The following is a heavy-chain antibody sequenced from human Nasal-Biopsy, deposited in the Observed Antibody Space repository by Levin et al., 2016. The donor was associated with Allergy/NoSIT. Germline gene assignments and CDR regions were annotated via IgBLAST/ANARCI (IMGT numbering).Heavy chain of an antibody. CDR2: VNPDSGGT. J-gene: IGHJ4*02. Sequence: ASVKVSCKPSGYTFIGYYLHWVRQAPGQGLEWMGWVNPDSGGTNSAQKFQGRVTMTRDTSINTAYMELSGLTSDDTALYFCARAEASSMYYFDFWGQGTLVTVSS. V-gene: IGHV1-2*02. CDR3: ARAEASSMYYFDF. CDR1: GYTFIGYY.